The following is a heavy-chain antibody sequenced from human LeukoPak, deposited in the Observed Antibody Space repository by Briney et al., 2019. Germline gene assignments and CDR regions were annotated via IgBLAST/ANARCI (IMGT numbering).Heavy chain of an antibody. D-gene: IGHD6-19*01. Sequence: QPGGSLRLSCAASGFTFSSYWMSWVRQAPGKGLEWVANIKQDGSEKYYVDSVKGRFTISRDNAKNSLYLQMNSLRAEDTAVYYCARVGDIAVAGTIRFCFDYWGQGTLVTVSS. J-gene: IGHJ4*02. CDR1: GFTFSSYW. CDR3: ARVGDIAVAGTIRFCFDY. V-gene: IGHV3-7*01. CDR2: IKQDGSEK.